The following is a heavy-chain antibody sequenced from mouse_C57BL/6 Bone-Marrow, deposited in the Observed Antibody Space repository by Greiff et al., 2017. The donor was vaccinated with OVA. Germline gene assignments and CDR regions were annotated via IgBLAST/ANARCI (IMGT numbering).Heavy chain of an antibody. Sequence: VQLKESGAELVRPGASVKLSCTASGFNIKDDYMHWVKQRPEQGLEWIGWIDPENGDTEYASKFQGKATITADASSNTAYLQLSSLTSEDTAVYYCTTDSNYYFDYRGQGTTLTVSS. CDR2: IDPENGDT. J-gene: IGHJ2*01. CDR3: TTDSNYYFDY. D-gene: IGHD2-5*01. V-gene: IGHV14-4*01. CDR1: GFNIKDDY.